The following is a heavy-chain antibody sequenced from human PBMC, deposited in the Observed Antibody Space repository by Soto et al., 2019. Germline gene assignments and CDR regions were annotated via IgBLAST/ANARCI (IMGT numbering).Heavy chain of an antibody. CDR1: GFTFSSYG. Sequence: GGSLRLSCAASGFTFSSYGMHWVRQAPGKGLEWVAVIWYDGSNKYYADSVKGRFTISRDNSKNTLYLQMNSLRAEDTAVYYCARDKVATITVGYYYYGMDVWGQGTTVTVSS. CDR3: ARDKVATITVGYYYYGMDV. J-gene: IGHJ6*02. V-gene: IGHV3-33*01. CDR2: IWYDGSNK. D-gene: IGHD5-12*01.